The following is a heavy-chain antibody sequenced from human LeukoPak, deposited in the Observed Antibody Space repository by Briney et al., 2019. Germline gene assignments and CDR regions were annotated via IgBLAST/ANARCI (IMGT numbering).Heavy chain of an antibody. V-gene: IGHV3-15*01. CDR3: TRARYYYDSSNYFDY. J-gene: IGHJ4*02. D-gene: IGHD3-22*01. CDR2: IKSKTDGGTT. CDR1: GFTFSNAW. Sequence: GGSLRLSCAASGFTFSNAWMRWVRQAPGKGLESIGHIKSKTDGGTTEYAASVKGRFTISRDDSKSIAYLQMNSLKTEDTAVYYCTRARYYYDSSNYFDYWGQGTLVTVSS.